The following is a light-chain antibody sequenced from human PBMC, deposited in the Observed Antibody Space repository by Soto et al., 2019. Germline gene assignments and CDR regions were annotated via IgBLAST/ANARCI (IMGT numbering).Light chain of an antibody. V-gene: IGKV3-20*01. CDR1: QSVSNNY. J-gene: IGKJ1*01. CDR3: QQYETSPWT. CDR2: GTS. Sequence: EIVLTQSPGTLSLSPGERATLSCRASQSVSNNYLGWYQQQPGQPPRLLMSGTSNRATGTPDRFSGSGSGTDFTLTISRLEPEDFAVYCCQQYETSPWTFGQGTKVDIK.